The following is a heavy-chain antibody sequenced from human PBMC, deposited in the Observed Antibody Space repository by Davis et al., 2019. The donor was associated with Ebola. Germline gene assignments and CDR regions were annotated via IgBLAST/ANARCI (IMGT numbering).Heavy chain of an antibody. J-gene: IGHJ6*02. CDR1: GFTFSSYA. V-gene: IGHV3-23*01. CDR2: ISGSGGST. CDR3: AKDSIIRYGYHGALDV. Sequence: PGGSLRLSCAASGFTFSSYAMSWVRQAPGKGLEWVSAISGSGGSTYYADSVKGRFTISRDNSKNTLYLQMNSLRAEDTAVYYCAKDSIIRYGYHGALDVWGQGTTVTVSS. D-gene: IGHD5-18*01.